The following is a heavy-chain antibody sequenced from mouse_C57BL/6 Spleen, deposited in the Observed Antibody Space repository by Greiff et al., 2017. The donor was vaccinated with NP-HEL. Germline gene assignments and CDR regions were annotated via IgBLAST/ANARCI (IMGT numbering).Heavy chain of an antibody. J-gene: IGHJ2*01. CDR3: ARAGKDFDY. CDR1: GYTFTSYW. D-gene: IGHD4-1*01. Sequence: VQLQQPGAELVKPGASVKLSCKASGYTFTSYWMQWVKQRPGQGLEWIGEIDPSDSYTNYNQKFKGKATLTVDTSSSTAYMQRSSLTSEDSAVYYCARAGKDFDYWGQGTTLTVSS. CDR2: IDPSDSYT. V-gene: IGHV1-50*01.